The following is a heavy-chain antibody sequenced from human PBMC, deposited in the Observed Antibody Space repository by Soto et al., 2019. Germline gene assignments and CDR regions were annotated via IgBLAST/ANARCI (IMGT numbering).Heavy chain of an antibody. CDR1: GFTFSSYG. J-gene: IGHJ4*02. Sequence: QVQLVESGGGVVQPGRSLRLSCAASGFTFSSYGMHWVRQAPGKGLEWVAVIWDDGSNKYYADSVKGRFTISRDNSKKTLYLQMNSLRAEDTDVYYCVRDHGQYYDSSGYFPTDYWGLGTLVTVSS. CDR3: VRDHGQYYDSSGYFPTDY. CDR2: IWDDGSNK. V-gene: IGHV3-33*01. D-gene: IGHD3-22*01.